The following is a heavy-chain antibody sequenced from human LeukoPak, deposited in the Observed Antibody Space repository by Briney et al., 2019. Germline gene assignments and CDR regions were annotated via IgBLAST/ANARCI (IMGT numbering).Heavy chain of an antibody. V-gene: IGHV3-43*01. Sequence: TGGSLRLSCAASGFIFDDYTMHWVRQTPGKGLEWVSLITWEGGTTYYADSVRGRFTISRDNSKNSLYLQMDSLRTEDGALYYCAKDKGPWGQGTLVTVSS. CDR3: AKDKGP. CDR2: ITWEGGTT. J-gene: IGHJ5*02. CDR1: GFIFDDYT.